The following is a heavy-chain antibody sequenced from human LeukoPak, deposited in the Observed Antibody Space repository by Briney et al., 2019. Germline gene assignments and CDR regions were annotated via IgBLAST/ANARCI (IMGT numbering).Heavy chain of an antibody. D-gene: IGHD2-15*01. CDR2: ISGSGGST. J-gene: IGHJ5*02. V-gene: IGHV3-23*01. CDR1: GFTFSSYA. Sequence: GGSLRLSCAASGFTFSSYAMSWVRQAPGMGLEWVSAISGSGGSTYYADSVKGRFTISRDNSKNTLYLQMNSLRAEDTAVYYCASSYYTAPFNPFDPWGQGTLVTVSS. CDR3: ASSYYTAPFNPFDP.